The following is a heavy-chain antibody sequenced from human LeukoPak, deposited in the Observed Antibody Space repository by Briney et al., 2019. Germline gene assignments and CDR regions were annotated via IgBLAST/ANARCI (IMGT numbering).Heavy chain of an antibody. J-gene: IGHJ4*02. V-gene: IGHV1-18*01. Sequence: ASVKVSCKTSGYTFTSYGLYWVRQAPGQGLEWMGWISGYNAETNYARKFQGRVTVTTDTSTTTAYMELTSLTSDDTALYYCAREGDSAGWYRPAFRLLDYWGQGTMVTVSS. D-gene: IGHD6-19*01. CDR1: GYTFTSYG. CDR3: AREGDSAGWYRPAFRLLDY. CDR2: ISGYNAET.